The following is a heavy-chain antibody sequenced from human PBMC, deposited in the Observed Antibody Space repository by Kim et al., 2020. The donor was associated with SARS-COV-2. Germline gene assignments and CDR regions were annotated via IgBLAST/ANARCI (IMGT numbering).Heavy chain of an antibody. D-gene: IGHD3-22*01. J-gene: IGHJ3*02. CDR2: IDPSDSYT. CDR3: ARAAGITMIVVVNDAFDI. V-gene: IGHV5-10-1*01. Sequence: GESLKISCKGSGYSFTSYWISWVRQMPGKGLEWMGRIDPSDSYTNYSPSFQGHVTISADKSISTAYLQWSSLKASDTAMYYCARAAGITMIVVVNDAFDIWGPGTMVTVSS. CDR1: GYSFTSYW.